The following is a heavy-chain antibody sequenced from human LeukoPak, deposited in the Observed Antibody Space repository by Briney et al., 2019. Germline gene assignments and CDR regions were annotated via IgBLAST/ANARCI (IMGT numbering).Heavy chain of an antibody. V-gene: IGHV1-24*01. D-gene: IGHD2-2*01. CDR3: ATGVPAAMLPYYFDY. CDR1: GYTLTELS. J-gene: IGHJ4*02. CDR2: FDPEDGET. Sequence: HRASVKVSCKVSGYTLTELSMHWVRQAPGKGLEWMGGFDPEDGETIYAQKFQGRVTMTEDTSTDTAYMELSSLRSGDTAVYYCATGVPAAMLPYYFDYWGQGTLVTVSS.